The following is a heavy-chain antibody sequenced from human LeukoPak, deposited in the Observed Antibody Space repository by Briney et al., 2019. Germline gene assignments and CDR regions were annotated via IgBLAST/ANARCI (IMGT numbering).Heavy chain of an antibody. CDR2: IYYSGST. Sequence: PSETLSLTCTVSGASISFYYWPCIRQPPGKGLEWIGYIYYSGSTNYNPSLKSRVTMSIDTSKNHFSLNLNSVTAADTAIYYCALDSSGWSDDSFDIWGQGTMVTVSS. D-gene: IGHD6-13*01. CDR3: ALDSSGWSDDSFDI. CDR1: GASISFYY. V-gene: IGHV4-59*01. J-gene: IGHJ3*02.